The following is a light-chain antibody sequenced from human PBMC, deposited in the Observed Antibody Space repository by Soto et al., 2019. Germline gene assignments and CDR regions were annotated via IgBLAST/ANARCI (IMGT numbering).Light chain of an antibody. CDR1: QSISSW. CDR3: QQYNSYSPYT. V-gene: IGKV1-5*03. CDR2: KAY. J-gene: IGKJ2*01. Sequence: DIPMTQSPSTLSASVGDRVTITCRASQSISSWLAWYQQKPGKAPKPLIYKAYSLESGVPSRLSGSVSGTEFALTISGLQPDDFAAYYCQQYNSYSPYTCGQGTKLEIK.